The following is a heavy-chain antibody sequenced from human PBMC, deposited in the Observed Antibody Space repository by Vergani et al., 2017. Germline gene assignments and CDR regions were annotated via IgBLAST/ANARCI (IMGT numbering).Heavy chain of an antibody. CDR3: AKHSRYSDVTGNYVYYGMHV. Sequence: EMQLVQSGAEGRKPGESVKISCSTSGYNFDIYWIGWVRQMPGKGLEWMGIVYPADSDTRYSPSFKGQVTVSADKSTSTAFLEWSGLKVTDTASYCCAKHSRYSDVTGNYVYYGMHVLGPGTSVIVSS. J-gene: IGHJ6*02. D-gene: IGHD3-16*01. CDR1: GYNFDIYW. V-gene: IGHV5-51*01. CDR2: VYPADSDT.